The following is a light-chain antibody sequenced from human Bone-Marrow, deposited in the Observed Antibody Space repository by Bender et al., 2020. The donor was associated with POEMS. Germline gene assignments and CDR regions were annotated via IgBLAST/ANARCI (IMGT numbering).Light chain of an antibody. CDR3: QSYDNSLGGWV. V-gene: IGLV2-23*01. J-gene: IGLJ3*02. Sequence: QSALTQPASVSGSPGQSITISCTGTSSDVGSYNLVSWYQHHPGKAPKLMIYEGTKRPSGVSNRFSGSKSGNTASLTISGLQAEDEGDYYCQSYDNSLGGWVFGGGTKLTVL. CDR1: SSDVGSYNL. CDR2: EGT.